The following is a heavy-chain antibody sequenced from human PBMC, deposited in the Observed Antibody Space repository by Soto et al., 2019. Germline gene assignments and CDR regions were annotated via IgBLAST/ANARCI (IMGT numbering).Heavy chain of an antibody. CDR3: ARHDIDTYRYFDY. V-gene: IGHV4-39*01. D-gene: IGHD3-9*01. Sequence: SETRSLTCTVSGDSISSRAYYCVWLRQPPGKGLEWIGSLYYSGSTYSNPSLESRVTMSVDTSKNQFPLKLSSVTAADTAVYYCARHDIDTYRYFDYWGQGALVTVSS. CDR2: LYYSGST. CDR1: GDSISSRAYY. J-gene: IGHJ4*02.